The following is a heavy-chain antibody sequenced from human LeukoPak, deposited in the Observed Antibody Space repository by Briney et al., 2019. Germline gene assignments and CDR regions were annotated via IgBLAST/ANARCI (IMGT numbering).Heavy chain of an antibody. V-gene: IGHV3-7*01. CDR3: AKGTQGSYDILTGYYAKTYYFDY. CDR1: GFTFSSYW. CDR2: IKQDGSEK. J-gene: IGHJ4*02. Sequence: GGSLRLSCAASGFTFSSYWMSWVRQAPGKGLEWVANIKQDGSEKYYVDSVKGRFTISRDNAKNSLYLQMNSLRAEDTAVYYCAKGTQGSYDILTGYYAKTYYFDYWGQGTLVTVSS. D-gene: IGHD3-9*01.